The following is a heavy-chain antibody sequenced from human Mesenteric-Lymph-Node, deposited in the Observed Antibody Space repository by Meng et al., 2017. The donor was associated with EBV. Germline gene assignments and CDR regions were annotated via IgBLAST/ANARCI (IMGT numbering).Heavy chain of an antibody. J-gene: IGHJ4*02. D-gene: IGHD6-19*01. V-gene: IGHV7-4-1*02. CDR2: INTDTGNP. CDR1: GYSVTSYA. CDR3: ARSLTGWYDY. Sequence: QVQLVQSGSELKKPGASVKVSCKASGYSVTSYAMNWVRQAPGQGLEWMGWINTDTGNPTYAQGFTGRFVFSLDTSVSTTYLQISSLEAEDTAVYFCARSLTGWYDYWGQGTLVTVSS.